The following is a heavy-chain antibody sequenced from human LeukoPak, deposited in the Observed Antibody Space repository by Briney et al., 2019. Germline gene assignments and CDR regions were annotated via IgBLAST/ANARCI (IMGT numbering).Heavy chain of an antibody. Sequence: PGGSLRLSCAASGFTLDDYAMHWVRQAPGKGLEWVSGISWNSGAIGYTDSVKGRFIISRDNAKNSLYLQMNSLRAEDTALYYCAKDISGYSGHRTPHGMDVWGQGTTVTVSS. CDR1: GFTLDDYA. CDR3: AKDISGYSGHRTPHGMDV. D-gene: IGHD5-12*01. J-gene: IGHJ6*02. V-gene: IGHV3-9*01. CDR2: ISWNSGAI.